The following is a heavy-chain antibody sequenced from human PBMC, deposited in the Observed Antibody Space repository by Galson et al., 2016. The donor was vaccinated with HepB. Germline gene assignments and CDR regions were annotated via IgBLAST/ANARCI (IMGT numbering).Heavy chain of an antibody. Sequence: SLRLSCAASGFGFSRYAMNWVRQAPGKGLEWVAGVTGSGDAIDETYYAESVKGHFTISRDNSKNILYLQMNSLIAEDTAVYFCTKGREGASWGQGTLVIVSS. CDR2: VTGSGDAIDET. V-gene: IGHV3-23*01. J-gene: IGHJ5*02. CDR1: GFGFSRYA. CDR3: TKGREGAS.